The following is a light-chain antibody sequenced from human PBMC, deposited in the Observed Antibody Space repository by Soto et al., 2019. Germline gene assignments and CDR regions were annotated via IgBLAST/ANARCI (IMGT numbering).Light chain of an antibody. CDR1: LSVSRN. CDR2: DAY. Sequence: EIVMTQSPATLSVSPGERATLSCRASLSVSRNLAWYQQKPGQAPRLLIYDAYNRATGIPPRFSGSGSVTDFTLTISSLEPEDSAVYYCQQRHMWPITFGQGTRLEIK. CDR3: QQRHMWPIT. J-gene: IGKJ5*01. V-gene: IGKV3-11*01.